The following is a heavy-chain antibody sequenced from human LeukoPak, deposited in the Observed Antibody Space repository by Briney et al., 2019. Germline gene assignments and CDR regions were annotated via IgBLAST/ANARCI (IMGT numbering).Heavy chain of an antibody. V-gene: IGHV4-30-4*07. D-gene: IGHD3-22*01. CDR1: GGSISSGANS. Sequence: PSQTLSLTCAVSGGSISSGANSWSWIRQPPGKGLEWIGYTYYSGSTYYNPSLKSRVTISVDTSKNQFSLQLSSVTAADTAVYYCARTDRNWYFDLWGRGTLVTVSP. CDR3: ARTDRNWYFDL. J-gene: IGHJ2*01. CDR2: TYYSGST.